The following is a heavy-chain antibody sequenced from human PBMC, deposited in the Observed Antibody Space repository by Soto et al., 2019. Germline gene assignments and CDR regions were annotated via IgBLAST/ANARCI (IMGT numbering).Heavy chain of an antibody. CDR2: TYYRSKWYN. CDR1: GDSVSSNSAA. CDR3: ARVGYSSSWYFDPYYCFRMDG. V-gene: IGHV6-1*01. D-gene: IGHD6-13*01. J-gene: IGHJ6*04. Sequence: SQTLSLTCAISGDSVSSNSAAWNWIRQSPSRGLEWLGRTYYRSKWYNDYAVSVKSRITINPDTSKNQFSLQLNSVTPEDTAVYYCARVGYSSSWYFDPYYCFRMDGGRRGTTVTVTS.